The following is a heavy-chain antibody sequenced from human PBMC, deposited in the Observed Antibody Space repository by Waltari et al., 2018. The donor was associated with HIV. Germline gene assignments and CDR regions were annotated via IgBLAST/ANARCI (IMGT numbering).Heavy chain of an antibody. CDR2: INPDSGAT. CDR3: ARAYSDILSEAGGY. D-gene: IGHD3-9*01. Sequence: QVQLIQSGAEVKKPGASVKGSCKASGYTVREYYMFGLRQAPGQGPEWMGWINPDSGATKYAQKFQGRVTMTRDSPISTAYMELSSLGSDDTAMYYCARAYSDILSEAGGYWGQGTLVTVST. CDR1: GYTVREYY. V-gene: IGHV1-2*02. J-gene: IGHJ4*02.